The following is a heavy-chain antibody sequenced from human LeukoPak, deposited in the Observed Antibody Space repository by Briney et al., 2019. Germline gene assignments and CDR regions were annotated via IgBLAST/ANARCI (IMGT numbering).Heavy chain of an antibody. CDR3: ARGWDPIVGATMFWFDP. CDR1: GGTFSSYA. J-gene: IGHJ5*02. CDR2: IIPIFGTA. Sequence: SVKVSCKASGGTFSSYAISWVRQAPGQGLEWMGGIIPIFGTANYAQKFQGRVTITADESTSTAYMELSSLRSGDTAVYYCARGWDPIVGATMFWFDPWGQGTLVTVSS. V-gene: IGHV1-69*01. D-gene: IGHD1-26*01.